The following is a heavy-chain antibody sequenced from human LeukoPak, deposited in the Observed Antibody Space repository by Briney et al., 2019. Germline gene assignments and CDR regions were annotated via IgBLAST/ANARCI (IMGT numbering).Heavy chain of an antibody. CDR2: INPIFGTS. CDR3: ASRRAKRWLQLNPDFDY. D-gene: IGHD5-24*01. CDR1: GGTFTSYA. V-gene: IGHV1-69*13. Sequence: RASVKVSCKASGGTFTSYAISWVRQAPGQGLEWMGGINPIFGTSNYAQKFQGRVTITADESTSTVYMELSSLRSEDTAVYYCASRRAKRWLQLNPDFDYWGQGTLVTVSS. J-gene: IGHJ4*02.